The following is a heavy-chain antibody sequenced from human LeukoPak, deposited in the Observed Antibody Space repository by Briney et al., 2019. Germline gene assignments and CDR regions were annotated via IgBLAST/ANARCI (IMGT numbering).Heavy chain of an antibody. D-gene: IGHD4-17*01. Sequence: SETLSLTCTVSGGSISSGDYYWSWIRQPPGKGLEWIGYIYYSGSTYYNPSLKSRVTISVDTSKNQFSLKLSSVTAADTAVYYCARGKTTLRGYYFDYWGQGTLVTVSS. V-gene: IGHV4-30-4*08. CDR2: IYYSGST. J-gene: IGHJ4*02. CDR3: ARGKTTLRGYYFDY. CDR1: GGSISSGDYY.